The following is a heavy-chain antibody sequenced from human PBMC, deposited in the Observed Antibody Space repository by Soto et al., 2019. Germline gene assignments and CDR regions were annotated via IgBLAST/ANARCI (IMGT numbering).Heavy chain of an antibody. CDR2: IYYSGST. D-gene: IGHD2-15*01. V-gene: IGHV4-59*08. CDR3: ARRYRGTLDY. J-gene: IGHJ4*02. CDR1: GGSISSYY. Sequence: SETLSLTCTVSGGSISSYYWSWIRQPPGKGLEWIGYIYYSGSTNYNPSLKSRVTISVDTSKNQFSLKLSSVTAADTAVYYCARRYRGTLDYWGQGTLVTVSS.